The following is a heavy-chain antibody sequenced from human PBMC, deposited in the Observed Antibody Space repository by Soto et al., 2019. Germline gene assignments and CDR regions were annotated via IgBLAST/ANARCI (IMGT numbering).Heavy chain of an antibody. V-gene: IGHV4-34*01. Sequence: QVQLQQWGAGLLKPSETLSLTCAVYGGSFSGYYWTWIRQPPGKGLGWIGEINHSASTNYNASLKSRVIISLDTSKNQFSLKLNSVTAADTAVYYCARGFGNNNNWFHPWGQGTLVTVSS. CDR2: INHSAST. CDR1: GGSFSGYY. D-gene: IGHD3-16*01. J-gene: IGHJ5*02. CDR3: ARGFGNNNNWFHP.